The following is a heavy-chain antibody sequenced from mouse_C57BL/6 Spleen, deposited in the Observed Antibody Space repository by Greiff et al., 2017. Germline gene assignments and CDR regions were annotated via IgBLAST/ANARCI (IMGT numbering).Heavy chain of an antibody. CDR2: IRLKSDNYAT. J-gene: IGHJ2*01. Sequence: EVKLMESGGGLVQPGGSMKLSCVASGFTFSNYWMNWVRQSPEKGLEWVAQIRLKSDNYATHYAESVKGRFTISRDDSKSRVYLQMNNLRAEDTGIYYCTGGYYDYWGQGTTLTVSS. V-gene: IGHV6-3*01. CDR1: GFTFSNYW. CDR3: TGGYYDY.